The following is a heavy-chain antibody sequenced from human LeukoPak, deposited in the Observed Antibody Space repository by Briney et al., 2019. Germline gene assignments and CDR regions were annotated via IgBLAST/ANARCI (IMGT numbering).Heavy chain of an antibody. CDR3: ARDKDTAMVD. V-gene: IGHV4-61*01. CDR1: GYSISSGYY. D-gene: IGHD5-18*01. Sequence: PSETLSLTCTVSGYSISSGYYWSWIRPPPGKGLEWIGYIYYSGSTNYNPSLKSRVTISVDTSKNQFSLKLSSVTAADTAVYYRARDKDTAMVDWGQGTLVTVSA. CDR2: IYYSGST. J-gene: IGHJ4*02.